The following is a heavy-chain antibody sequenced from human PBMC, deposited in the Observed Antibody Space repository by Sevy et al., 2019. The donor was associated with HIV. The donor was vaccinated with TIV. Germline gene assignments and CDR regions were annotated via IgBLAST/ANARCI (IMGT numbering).Heavy chain of an antibody. D-gene: IGHD5-12*01. CDR2: ISSSSSYI. CDR3: ARDWGDIVATTGIDY. Sequence: GGSLRLSCVASGFTFSSYSMNWVRQAPGKGLEWVSSISSSSSYIYYADSVKGRFTISRDNAKNSLYLQMNSLRAEDTAVYYCARDWGDIVATTGIDYWGQGTLVTVSS. J-gene: IGHJ4*02. CDR1: GFTFSSYS. V-gene: IGHV3-21*01.